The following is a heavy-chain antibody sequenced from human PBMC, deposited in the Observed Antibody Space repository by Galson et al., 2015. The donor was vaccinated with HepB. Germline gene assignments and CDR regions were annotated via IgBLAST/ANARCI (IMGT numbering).Heavy chain of an antibody. CDR2: ISSNGGRT. J-gene: IGHJ4*02. V-gene: IGHV3-64D*06. D-gene: IGHD7-27*01. CDR1: GFTFSSYP. Sequence: SLRLSCAASGFTFSSYPMHWVRQAPGKGLESVSVISSNGGRTNYADSVKGRFIISRGNSKNTLFLQMTSLRVEDTAVYYCVANFNWGYDYWGQGTLVTVS. CDR3: VANFNWGYDY.